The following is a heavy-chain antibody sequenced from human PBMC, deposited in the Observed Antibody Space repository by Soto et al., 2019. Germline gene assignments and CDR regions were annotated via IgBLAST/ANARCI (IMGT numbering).Heavy chain of an antibody. D-gene: IGHD3-3*01. J-gene: IGHJ4*02. CDR1: GYIFTSYG. CDR2: ISAYNGDT. CDR3: ARGYDLWSGYQQLDY. Sequence: ASVKVSCKASGYIFTSYGISWVRQAPGQGLEWMGWISAYNGDTNYAQKLQGRVTMTTDTSTSTAYMELRSLRSDDTAVYYCARGYDLWSGYQQLDYWGQGTLVTVSS. V-gene: IGHV1-18*01.